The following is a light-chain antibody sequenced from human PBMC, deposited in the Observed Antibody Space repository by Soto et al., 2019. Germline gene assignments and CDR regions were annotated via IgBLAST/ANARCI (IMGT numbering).Light chain of an antibody. CDR2: GAS. V-gene: IGKV1-5*01. Sequence: DIQLTQSPPTLSASVGDRVTITCRASQSIRYYLAWYQQMPGKAPKLLIYGASSLQSGVPSRFSGSGSGTEFTLTISSLQPDDFATYFCQNHNSYSQPFGQGTKVEIK. J-gene: IGKJ1*01. CDR3: QNHNSYSQP. CDR1: QSIRYY.